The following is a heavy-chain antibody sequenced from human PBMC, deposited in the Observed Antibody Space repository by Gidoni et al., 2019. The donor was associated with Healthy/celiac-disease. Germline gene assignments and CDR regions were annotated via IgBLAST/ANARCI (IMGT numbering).Heavy chain of an antibody. J-gene: IGHJ5*02. Sequence: QVQLQQWGAGLLKPSETLSLTCAVYGGSFSGYYWSWSRQPPGKGLEWIGEINHSGSTNYNPSLKSRVTISVDTSKNQFSLKLSSVTAADTAVYYCAREGRWGSWFDPWGQGTLVTVSS. CDR3: AREGRWGSWFDP. D-gene: IGHD3-16*01. V-gene: IGHV4-34*01. CDR1: GGSFSGYY. CDR2: INHSGST.